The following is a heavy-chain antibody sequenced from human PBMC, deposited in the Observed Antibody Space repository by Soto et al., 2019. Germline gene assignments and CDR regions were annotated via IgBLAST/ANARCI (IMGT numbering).Heavy chain of an antibody. Sequence: ASVKVSCKASGGTFSSYSISWVRQAPGQGLEWMGGIIPIFGTASYAQKFQGRVTITADESTSTAYMELSSLRSEDTAVYYCARGPSGGSYLFDYWGQGTLVTVSS. CDR2: IIPIFGTA. CDR1: GGTFSSYS. J-gene: IGHJ4*02. CDR3: ARGPSGGSYLFDY. V-gene: IGHV1-69*13. D-gene: IGHD1-26*01.